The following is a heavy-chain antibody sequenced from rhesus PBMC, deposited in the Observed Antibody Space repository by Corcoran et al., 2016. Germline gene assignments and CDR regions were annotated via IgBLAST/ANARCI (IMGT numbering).Heavy chain of an antibody. V-gene: IGHV4S11*01. D-gene: IGHD5-30*01. Sequence: QVQLQESGPGLVKPLETLSLTCAVSGGSTSSNYWSWTRQPPGKGLEWIGYISGSGNRSTNNPAHQGRITLSVDTSKSQLSLDLSSGTAADTALYYCPMLDTVGTARLDYGGQGVLVTVSS. CDR2: ISGSGNRS. J-gene: IGHJ4*01. CDR1: GGSTSSNY. CDR3: PMLDTVGTARLDY.